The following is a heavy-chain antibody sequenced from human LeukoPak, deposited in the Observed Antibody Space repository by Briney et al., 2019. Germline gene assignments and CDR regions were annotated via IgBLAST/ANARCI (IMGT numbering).Heavy chain of an antibody. CDR1: GFTFSSYG. V-gene: IGHV3-30*18. D-gene: IGHD3-9*01. CDR2: ISYDGSNK. Sequence: GGSLRLSCAASGFTFSSYGMHWVRQAPGKGLEWVAVISYDGSNKYYADSVKGRFTISRDNSKNTLYLQMNSLRAEDTAVYYCAKDYARLVIPDYWRQGTLVTVSS. CDR3: AKDYARLVIPDY. J-gene: IGHJ4*02.